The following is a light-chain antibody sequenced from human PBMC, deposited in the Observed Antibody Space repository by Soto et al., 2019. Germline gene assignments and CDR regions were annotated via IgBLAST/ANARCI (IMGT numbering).Light chain of an antibody. J-gene: IGKJ2*01. V-gene: IGKV1-39*01. Sequence: DIQVPQSPSSLTASIGERVTITCRASRSVGSRLNWYQQKPGKAPALLIYDATDLQTGVLSSYRGRGAETDFTRTSTSLQPEDVATNYALHSVGTTAYTFGQGTRL. CDR2: DAT. CDR3: LHSVGTTAYT. CDR1: RSVGSR.